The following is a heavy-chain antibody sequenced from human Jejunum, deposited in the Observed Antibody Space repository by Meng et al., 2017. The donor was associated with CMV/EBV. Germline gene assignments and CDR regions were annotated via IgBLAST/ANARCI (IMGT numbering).Heavy chain of an antibody. CDR2: ISGSGGDT. Sequence: VINWVSQAPGTGPEWVSSISGSGGDTYYADSVKGRFTVSRDNTKNMVYLQMNSLRGDDTAVYYCSKNLKGGYCTSTSCFLLAMDVWGQGTTVTVSS. J-gene: IGHJ6*02. V-gene: IGHV3-23*01. CDR3: SKNLKGGYCTSTSCFLLAMDV. CDR1: V. D-gene: IGHD2-2*01.